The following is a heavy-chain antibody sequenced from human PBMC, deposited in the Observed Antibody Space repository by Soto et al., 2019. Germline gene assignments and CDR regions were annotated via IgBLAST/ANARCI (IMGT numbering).Heavy chain of an antibody. D-gene: IGHD6-6*01. CDR1: GYISTNYY. CDR3: ARDSNNTSSVCHY. J-gene: IGHJ4*02. Sequence: ASVKVACKASGYISTNYYIHWVRQAAGQGLEWMGWINPNSGGTNYAQRFQGRVTMTRDTSISTAYMELSRLTSDDTALYYCARDSNNTSSVCHYWGQGTLVTVSS. V-gene: IGHV1-2*02. CDR2: INPNSGGT.